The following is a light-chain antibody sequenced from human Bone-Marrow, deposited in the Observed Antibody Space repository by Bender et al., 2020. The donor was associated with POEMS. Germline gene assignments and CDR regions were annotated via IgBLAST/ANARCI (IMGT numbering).Light chain of an antibody. J-gene: IGLJ3*02. CDR1: SSNVGSYNL. CDR3: AAWEDSLNGWV. V-gene: IGLV2-14*02. Sequence: QSALTQPASVSGSPGQSITISCTGTSSNVGSYNLVSWYQQHPGEAPRLIIYDVNKRPSGVPDRFSGSKSGTSASLAISGLQSEDEADYYCAAWEDSLNGWVFGGGTKLTVL. CDR2: DVN.